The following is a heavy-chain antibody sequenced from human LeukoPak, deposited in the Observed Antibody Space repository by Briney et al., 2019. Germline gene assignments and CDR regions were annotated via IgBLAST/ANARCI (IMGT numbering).Heavy chain of an antibody. CDR3: ARDPAGWGWFDP. J-gene: IGHJ5*02. CDR1: GYTFTAHG. Sequence: ASVKVSCKASGYTFTAHGMNWVRQVPGQGLEWLGWINTRTGNPTYAQAFAGRFVLSLDSSVGTAYLQISNLKTEDTAVYYCARDPAGWGWFDPWGQGTLVTVSS. D-gene: IGHD3-16*01. CDR2: INTRTGNP. V-gene: IGHV7-4-1*02.